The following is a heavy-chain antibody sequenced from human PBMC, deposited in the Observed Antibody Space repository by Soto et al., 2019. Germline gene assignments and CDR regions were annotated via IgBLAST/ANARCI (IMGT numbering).Heavy chain of an antibody. J-gene: IGHJ3*02. D-gene: IGHD1-26*01. CDR1: GYSFTTYW. V-gene: IGHV5-51*01. CDR2: IYPGDSDT. Sequence: GESLKISCKGSGYSFTTYWVAWVRQLPGKGLEWMGVIYPGDSDTKYSPSFQGQVTISVDRSISTAYLLWTSLKASDTAMYYCARSGTYSAYDIWGQGTMATVSS. CDR3: ARSGTYSAYDI.